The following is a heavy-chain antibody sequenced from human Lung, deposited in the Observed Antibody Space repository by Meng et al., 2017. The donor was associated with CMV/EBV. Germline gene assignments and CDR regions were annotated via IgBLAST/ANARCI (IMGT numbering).Heavy chain of an antibody. J-gene: IGHJ6*02. V-gene: IGHV1-8*02. CDR1: GYTLRTYD. CDR2: MNANSGNT. Sequence: ASVKVSCKASGYTLRTYDINWVRQATGQGREWMGWMNANSGNTGNAQKFQGRVSMTRDTSTSTAYMELTSLRSEDTAVYYCARTQIAVEAGGTKTKYYFYGLDVWGQGTTVTVSS. CDR3: ARTQIAVEAGGTKTKYYFYGLDV. D-gene: IGHD6-13*01.